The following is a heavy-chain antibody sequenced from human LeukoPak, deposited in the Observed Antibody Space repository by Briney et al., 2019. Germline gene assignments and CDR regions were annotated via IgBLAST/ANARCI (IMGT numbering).Heavy chain of an antibody. CDR1: GFTFRKYW. Sequence: GGSLRLSCAASGFTFRKYWLHWVRQAPGKGLVWVSRINPDDESTSYADSVKGRFTISRDNAKSTLYLQMNSLGAEDTAVYYCLTIVETTIDAFDIWGQGTMVTVSS. CDR3: LTIVETTIDAFDI. CDR2: INPDDEST. D-gene: IGHD1-26*01. V-gene: IGHV3-74*01. J-gene: IGHJ3*02.